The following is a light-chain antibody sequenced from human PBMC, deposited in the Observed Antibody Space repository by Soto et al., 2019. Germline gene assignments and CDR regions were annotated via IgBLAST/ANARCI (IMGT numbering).Light chain of an antibody. Sequence: EIVVTQSPGTLSLSPWERATLPCRASQSVSFTYLAWYQQKPGQAPRLLIYGASSRATGIPDRFSGSGSGTDFTLTISRLEPEDFAVYYCQQYGNSPETFGQGTKVDI. J-gene: IGKJ1*01. CDR3: QQYGNSPET. CDR1: QSVSFTY. V-gene: IGKV3-20*01. CDR2: GAS.